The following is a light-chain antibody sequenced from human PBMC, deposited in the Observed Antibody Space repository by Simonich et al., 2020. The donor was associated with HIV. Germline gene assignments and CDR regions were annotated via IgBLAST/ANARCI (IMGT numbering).Light chain of an antibody. CDR2: DNN. Sequence: QSVLTQPPSVSAAPGQKVTISCSGSSSKIGNNYVSWYQHLPGTAPKLVIYDNNKRPSGIPDRFSGSKSGTSATLGITGLQTGDEADYYCGTWDSSLSAGVFGGGTKLTVL. CDR3: GTWDSSLSAGV. CDR1: SSKIGNNY. V-gene: IGLV1-51*01. J-gene: IGLJ3*02.